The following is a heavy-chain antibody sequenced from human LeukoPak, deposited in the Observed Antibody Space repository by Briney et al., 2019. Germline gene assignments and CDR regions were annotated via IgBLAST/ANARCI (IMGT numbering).Heavy chain of an antibody. J-gene: IGHJ4*02. CDR2: NSSSSSYI. CDR3: AREDAAAGTPFDY. D-gene: IGHD6-13*01. Sequence: GGSLRLSCAASGFTFSSYSMNWVRQAPGKGLEWVSSNSSSSSYIYYADSVKGRFTISRDNAKNSLYLQMNSLRAEDTAVYYCAREDAAAGTPFDYWGQGTLVTVSS. V-gene: IGHV3-21*01. CDR1: GFTFSSYS.